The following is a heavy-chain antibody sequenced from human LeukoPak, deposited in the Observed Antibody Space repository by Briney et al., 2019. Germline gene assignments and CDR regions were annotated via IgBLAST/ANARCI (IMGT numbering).Heavy chain of an antibody. V-gene: IGHV1-2*02. CDR1: GYTFTGYY. CDR3: ASKVGAPAWYFDY. D-gene: IGHD1-26*01. J-gene: IGHJ4*02. Sequence: ASVKVSCKASGYTFTGYYMHWVRQAPGQGLEWMGWINPNSGGTNYAQKFQGRVTMTRDTSISTAYMELGRLRSDDTAVYYCASKVGAPAWYFDYWGQGTLVTVSS. CDR2: INPNSGGT.